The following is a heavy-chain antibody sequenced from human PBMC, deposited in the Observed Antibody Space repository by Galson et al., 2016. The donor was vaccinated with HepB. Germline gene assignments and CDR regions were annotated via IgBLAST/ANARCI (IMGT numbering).Heavy chain of an antibody. V-gene: IGHV3-30*18. CDR2: ISYDGSNK. Sequence: SLRLSCAASGFTISSHWMTWVRQAPGKGLEWVAVISYDGSNKYYADSVKGRFTISRDNSKNTLHLQINSLRAEDTAVYYCAKDMSAVAGRGGYYYYYGMDVWGQGTTVAVSS. CDR3: AKDMSAVAGRGGYYYYYGMDV. J-gene: IGHJ6*02. D-gene: IGHD6-13*01. CDR1: GFTISSHW.